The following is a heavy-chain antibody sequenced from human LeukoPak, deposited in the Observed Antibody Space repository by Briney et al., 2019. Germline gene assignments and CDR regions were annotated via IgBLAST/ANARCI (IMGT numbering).Heavy chain of an antibody. Sequence: GGSLRLSCAASGFTFSSYSMNWVLQAPGKGLEWVSSISSSSSYIYYADSVKGRFTISRDNAKNSLYLQMNSLRAEDTAVYYCASDLPLFSSGSLVDIWGQGTMVTVSS. D-gene: IGHD6-19*01. CDR3: ASDLPLFSSGSLVDI. CDR1: GFTFSSYS. J-gene: IGHJ3*02. CDR2: ISSSSSYI. V-gene: IGHV3-21*01.